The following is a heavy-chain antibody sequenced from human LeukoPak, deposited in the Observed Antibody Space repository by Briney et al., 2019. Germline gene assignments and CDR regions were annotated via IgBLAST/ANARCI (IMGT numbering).Heavy chain of an antibody. V-gene: IGHV1-18*01. CDR1: GYTFTSYG. J-gene: IGHJ6*02. CDR3: ALTRSNPYYYYGMDV. CDR2: ISAYNGNT. Sequence: ASVKVSCKASGYTFTSYGISWVRQAPGQGLEWMGWISAYNGNTNYAQKLQGRVTMTTDTSTSTAYMELSSLRSEDTAVYYCALTRSNPYYYYGMDVWGQGTTVTVSS. D-gene: IGHD2-2*01.